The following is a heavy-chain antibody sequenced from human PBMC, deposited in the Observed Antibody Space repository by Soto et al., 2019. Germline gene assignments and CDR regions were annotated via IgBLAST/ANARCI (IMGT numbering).Heavy chain of an antibody. V-gene: IGHV4-4*02. CDR2: IYHSGST. Sequence: QVQLQESGPGLVKPSGTLSLTSAVSGGSISSSNWWSWVRQPPGKGLEWIGEIYHSGSTNYNPSLKSRVTISVDKSKNQFSLKLSCVTAADPAVYYCARGEEYDYGDDSFDYWCQGTLVNVSS. CDR1: GGSISSSNW. CDR3: ARGEEYDYGDDSFDY. D-gene: IGHD4-17*01. J-gene: IGHJ4*02.